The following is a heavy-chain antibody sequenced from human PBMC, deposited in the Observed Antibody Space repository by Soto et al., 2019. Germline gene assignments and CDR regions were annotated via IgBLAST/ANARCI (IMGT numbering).Heavy chain of an antibody. V-gene: IGHV1-69*01. Sequence: QVQLVQSGAEVKKPGSAVKVSCKAPADSFSSYGISWVRQAPGQGLEWMGGIIPIFGTTNYAEKFQGGVTITEDETTNTTYMELSSLRAEDTVRYYCAGVFPDGWVEPGVVRGYLDTWGRGTLVTVSS. CDR3: AGVFPDGWVEPGVVRGYLDT. J-gene: IGHJ4*02. CDR2: IIPIFGTT. D-gene: IGHD3-3*01. CDR1: ADSFSSYG.